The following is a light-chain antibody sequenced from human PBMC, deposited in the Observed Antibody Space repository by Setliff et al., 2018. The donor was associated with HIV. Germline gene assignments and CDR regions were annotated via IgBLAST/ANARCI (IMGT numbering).Light chain of an antibody. CDR3: CSLTSTSSYV. V-gene: IGLV2-14*01. CDR2: DVS. CDR1: NSDVGGYNY. J-gene: IGLJ1*01. Sequence: QSALSQPASVSGSPGQSITISCTGTNSDVGGYNYVSWYQQDPGKAPKVMIYDVSKRPSGVSDRFSGSKSGNTASLTISGLQAEDEADYYCCSLTSTSSYVFGTGTKVTVL.